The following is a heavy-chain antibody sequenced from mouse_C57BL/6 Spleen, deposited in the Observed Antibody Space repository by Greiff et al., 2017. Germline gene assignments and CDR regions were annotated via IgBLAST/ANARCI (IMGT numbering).Heavy chain of an antibody. CDR1: GYTFTSYW. Sequence: VQLQQPGAELVRPGTSVKLSCKASGYTFTSYWMHWVKQRPGQGLEWIGVIDPSDSYTNYNQKFKGKATLTVDTSSSTAYMQRSSLTAEDSAVYYGAREWSAVGAPGFAYWGQGTLVTVSA. D-gene: IGHD1-1*01. J-gene: IGHJ3*01. V-gene: IGHV1-59*01. CDR3: AREWSAVGAPGFAY. CDR2: IDPSDSYT.